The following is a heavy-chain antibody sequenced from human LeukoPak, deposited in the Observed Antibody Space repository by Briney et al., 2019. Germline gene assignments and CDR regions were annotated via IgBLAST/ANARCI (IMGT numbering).Heavy chain of an antibody. CDR3: ARETGYSSSWYYFDY. D-gene: IGHD6-13*01. CDR2: IIPILGIA. V-gene: IGHV1-69*04. CDR1: GGTFSSYA. J-gene: IGHJ4*02. Sequence: ASVKVSCKASGGTFSSYAISWVRQAPGQGLEWMGRIIPILGIANYAQKFQGRVTITADKSTSTAYMELSSLRSEDTAVYYCARETGYSSSWYYFDYWGQGTLVTVSS.